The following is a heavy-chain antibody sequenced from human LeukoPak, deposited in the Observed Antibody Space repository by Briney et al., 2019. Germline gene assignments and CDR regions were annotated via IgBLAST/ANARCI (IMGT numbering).Heavy chain of an antibody. D-gene: IGHD6-13*01. CDR3: ARGRIAAAATDF. CDR2: ISTTSNTI. Sequence: GGSLRLSCAASGFIFSTFSMNWVRQAPGKGLEWISYISTTSNTIYYADSVKGRFTISRDNAKNSLYLQMNSLRAEDTAVYYCARGRIAAAATDFWGQGTLVTVSS. J-gene: IGHJ4*02. CDR1: GFIFSTFS. V-gene: IGHV3-48*01.